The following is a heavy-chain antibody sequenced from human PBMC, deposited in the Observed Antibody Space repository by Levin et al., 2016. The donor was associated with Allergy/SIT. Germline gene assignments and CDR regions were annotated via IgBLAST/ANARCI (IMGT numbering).Heavy chain of an antibody. Sequence: KVSCKGSGYSFTSYWISWVRQMPGKGLEWMGRIDPSDSYTNYSPSFQGHVTISADKSISTAYLQWSSLKASDTAMYYCARHEGDCSGGSCYEQNNWFDPWGQGTLVTVSS. CDR2: IDPSDSYT. CDR3: ARHEGDCSGGSCYEQNNWFDP. D-gene: IGHD2-15*01. V-gene: IGHV5-10-1*01. CDR1: GYSFTSYW. J-gene: IGHJ5*02.